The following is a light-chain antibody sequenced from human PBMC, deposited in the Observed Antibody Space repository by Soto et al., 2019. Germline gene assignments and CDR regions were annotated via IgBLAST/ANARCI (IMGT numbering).Light chain of an antibody. CDR3: ATWDDSLNNWV. Sequence: QSVLTQPPSASGTPGQRVTISCSGSSSNIGSNPVSWYQQLPGTAPKLLIYTNDQRPSGVPDRVSGSKSGTSASLAINGLQSDDEADYYCATWDDSLNNWVFGGGTKLTVL. J-gene: IGLJ3*02. CDR1: SSNIGSNP. V-gene: IGLV1-44*01. CDR2: TND.